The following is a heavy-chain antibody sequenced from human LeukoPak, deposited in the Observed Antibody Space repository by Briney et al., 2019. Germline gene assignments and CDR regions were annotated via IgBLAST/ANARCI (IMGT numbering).Heavy chain of an antibody. J-gene: IGHJ6*03. D-gene: IGHD3-3*01. CDR3: AREVYYDFWSGPRDYYYMDV. Sequence: ASVKVSCKASGYTLTSYDINWVRQATGQGLEWMGWMNPNSGNTGCAQKFQGRVTITRNTSISTAYMELSSLRSEDTAVYYCAREVYYDFWSGPRDYYYMDVWGKGTTVTVSS. V-gene: IGHV1-8*03. CDR2: MNPNSGNT. CDR1: GYTLTSYD.